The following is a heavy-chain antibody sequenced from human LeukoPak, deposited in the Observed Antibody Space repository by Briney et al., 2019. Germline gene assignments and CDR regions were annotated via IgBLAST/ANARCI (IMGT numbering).Heavy chain of an antibody. CDR1: GFTFNIYA. CDR2: ISYDGNNK. J-gene: IGHJ4*02. V-gene: IGHV3-30-3*01. Sequence: GRSLRLSCAASGFTFNIYAMHWVRQAPGKGLEWVAVISYDGNNKYYADSVKGRFTISRDNSKNTLYLQMNSLRAEDTAVYYCATCTWLHYFDHWGQGTLVTVSS. D-gene: IGHD2-8*01. CDR3: ATCTWLHYFDH.